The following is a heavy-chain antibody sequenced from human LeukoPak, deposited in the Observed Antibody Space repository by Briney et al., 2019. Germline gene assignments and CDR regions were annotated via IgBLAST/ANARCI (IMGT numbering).Heavy chain of an antibody. J-gene: IGHJ4*02. D-gene: IGHD5-12*01. CDR1: GGSISSGGYS. V-gene: IGHV4-30-4*07. CDR3: ARFLRGYIGYGFDY. Sequence: SETLSLTCAVSGGSISSGGYSWSWIRQSPGKGLEWIGYMYYSGSTYYNLSLKSRVSISVDTSKNQFSLKLSSVTAADTAVYYCARFLRGYIGYGFDYWGQGTLVTVSS. CDR2: MYYSGST.